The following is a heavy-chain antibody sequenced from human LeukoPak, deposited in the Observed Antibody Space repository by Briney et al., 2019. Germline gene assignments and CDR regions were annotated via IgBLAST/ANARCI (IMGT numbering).Heavy chain of an antibody. CDR1: GFTFSSYE. Sequence: GGSLRLSCAASGFTFSSYEMNWVRQAPGKGLEWVSYISNSGSTIYYTDSVKGRFTISRDNAKNSLYLQMNSLRAEDTAVYYCARESQSAYYFDSSGYEDAFDIWGQGTMVTVSS. CDR2: ISNSGSTI. J-gene: IGHJ3*02. D-gene: IGHD3-22*01. CDR3: ARESQSAYYFDSSGYEDAFDI. V-gene: IGHV3-48*03.